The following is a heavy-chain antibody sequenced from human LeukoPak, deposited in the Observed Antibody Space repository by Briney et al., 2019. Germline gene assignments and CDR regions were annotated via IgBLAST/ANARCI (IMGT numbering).Heavy chain of an antibody. CDR1: GFTFSSYW. Sequence: PGGSLRLSCVVSGFTFSSYWMHWVRQAPGKSLVWVSRINGDGRSISYADSVKGRFTISRDNAKNTLYLQMNSLRAEDTALYYCARDQLYCTGGYCYFDSWGQGTLVTVSS. CDR3: ARDQLYCTGGYCYFDS. D-gene: IGHD2-8*02. V-gene: IGHV3-74*01. J-gene: IGHJ4*02. CDR2: INGDGRSI.